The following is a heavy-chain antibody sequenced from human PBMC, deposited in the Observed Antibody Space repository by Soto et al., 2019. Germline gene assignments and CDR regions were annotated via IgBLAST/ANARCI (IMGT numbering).Heavy chain of an antibody. J-gene: IGHJ6*02. CDR2: IYHSGST. CDR1: GGSISSSNW. V-gene: IGHV4-4*02. CDR3: ARVLGSSSWYDRAFYGMDV. D-gene: IGHD6-13*01. Sequence: PSETLSLTCAVSGGSISSSNWCSWVRQPPGKGLEWIGEIYHSGSTNYNPSLKSRVTISVDKSKNQFSLKLSSVTAADTAVYYCARVLGSSSWYDRAFYGMDVWGQGTTVTVSS.